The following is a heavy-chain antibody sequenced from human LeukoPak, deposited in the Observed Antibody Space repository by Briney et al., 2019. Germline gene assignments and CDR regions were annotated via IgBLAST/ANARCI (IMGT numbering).Heavy chain of an antibody. J-gene: IGHJ4*02. D-gene: IGHD2-2*01. Sequence: ASVKVSCKASGYTFTGYYMHWVRQAPGQGLEWMGWINPNSGGTNYAQKFQGRVTMTRDTSISTAYMELSRLKSDDTAVYHCARSFPYCSSSSCYLFDYWGQGTLVTVSS. V-gene: IGHV1-2*02. CDR2: INPNSGGT. CDR1: GYTFTGYY. CDR3: ARSFPYCSSSSCYLFDY.